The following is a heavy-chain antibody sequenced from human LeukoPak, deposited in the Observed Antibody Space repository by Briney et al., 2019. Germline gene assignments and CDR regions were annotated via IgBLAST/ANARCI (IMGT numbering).Heavy chain of an antibody. V-gene: IGHV1-2*02. Sequence: GASVKVSCKDPRYTYTDDYMRWVRQAPGQGLEWMGWINPNSGGTNYAQNFQGRVTVTRDTSISTAYMELSRLRSDDTAVYYCARGFPQYIAVYWGQRTLVTVSS. CDR3: ARGFPQYIAVY. CDR2: INPNSGGT. CDR1: RYTYTDDY. D-gene: IGHD6-19*01. J-gene: IGHJ4*02.